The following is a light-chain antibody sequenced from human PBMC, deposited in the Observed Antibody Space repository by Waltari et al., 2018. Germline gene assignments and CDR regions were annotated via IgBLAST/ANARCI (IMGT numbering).Light chain of an antibody. CDR1: NIGTYS. CDR3: HVWHPHVDPGV. Sequence: SYVVTQPPSVSVAPGATATITCGGDNIGTYSVHWYQQKAGQAPVLVIFYDRDRPSGLPERFSGSNSGNTATLTISRVEAGDEARYYCHVWHPHVDPGVFGTGTEVTVL. J-gene: IGLJ1*01. CDR2: YDR. V-gene: IGLV3-21*04.